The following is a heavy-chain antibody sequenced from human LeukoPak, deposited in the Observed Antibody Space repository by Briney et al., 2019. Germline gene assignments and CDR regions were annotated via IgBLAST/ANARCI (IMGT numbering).Heavy chain of an antibody. CDR3: ARFQDIVVVPAAANWFDP. J-gene: IGHJ5*02. V-gene: IGHV4-61*02. Sequence: SETLSLTCTVSGGSISSGSYYWSWIRQPAGKGLEWIGRIYTSGSTNYNPSLKSRVTISVDTSKNQSSLKLSSVTAADTAVYYCARFQDIVVVPAAANWFDPWGQGTLVTVSS. CDR1: GGSISSGSYY. CDR2: IYTSGST. D-gene: IGHD2-2*01.